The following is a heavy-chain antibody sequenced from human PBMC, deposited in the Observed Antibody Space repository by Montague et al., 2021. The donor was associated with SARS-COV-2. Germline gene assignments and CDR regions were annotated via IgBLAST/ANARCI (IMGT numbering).Heavy chain of an antibody. Sequence: SETLSLTCAVHGGSFSTYSWNWIRQPPGKGLEWIGEIHHGGSTNYNPSLKSRVTISADTSKNQFSLKLTSVAAADTAVYYCARLGDGVVPSPILGVGPYYSCYDLDVWGKGTTVTVSS. V-gene: IGHV4-34*01. CDR2: IHHGGST. CDR3: ARLGDGVVPSPILGVGPYYSCYDLDV. D-gene: IGHD3-10*01. J-gene: IGHJ6*03. CDR1: GGSFSTYS.